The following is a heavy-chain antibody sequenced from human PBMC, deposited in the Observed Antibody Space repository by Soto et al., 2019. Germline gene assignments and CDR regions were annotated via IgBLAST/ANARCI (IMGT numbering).Heavy chain of an antibody. CDR1: GYIFTDYY. Sequence: QVQLVQAGAEVKKPGASVKVSCKASGYIFTDYYIQWVRQAPGQGLAWMGWINPYSGVTKFAQKFQDLVTMTRDTSISTAYMGLSRLRSDGTAVYYCARGRRRLVVLADLGETRKGLDPWGKGTLVTVSS. D-gene: IGHD2-2*01. J-gene: IGHJ5*02. CDR2: INPYSGVT. V-gene: IGHV1-2*04. CDR3: ARGRRRLVVLADLGETRKGLDP.